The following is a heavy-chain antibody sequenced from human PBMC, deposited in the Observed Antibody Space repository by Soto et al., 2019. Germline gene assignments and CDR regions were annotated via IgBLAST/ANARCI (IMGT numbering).Heavy chain of an antibody. Sequence: PSATLSLTCTVSGGSISSYYWSWIRQPPGKGLEGIGYIYYSGSTNYNRALKSRVSISVDTSKKQFSLKLSYGTAADTAVYYCERGRDTAMXKEAFDIWGQGTMVNV. D-gene: IGHD5-18*01. J-gene: IGHJ3*02. CDR3: ERGRDTAMXKEAFDI. CDR2: IYYSGST. V-gene: IGHV4-59*01. CDR1: GGSISSYY.